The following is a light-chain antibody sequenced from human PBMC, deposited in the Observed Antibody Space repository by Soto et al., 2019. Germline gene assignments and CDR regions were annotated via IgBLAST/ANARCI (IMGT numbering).Light chain of an antibody. CDR1: RGHSSYA. CDR2: LNSDGSH. CDR3: QTWGTGIVV. V-gene: IGLV4-69*01. Sequence: QPVLTQSPSASASLGASVKLTCTLSRGHSSYAIAWHQQQPEKGPRYLMKLNSDGSHSKGDGIPDRFSGSRSGAERYLTIARLQSEDEADYSCQTWGTGIVVFGGGTKLTVL. J-gene: IGLJ2*01.